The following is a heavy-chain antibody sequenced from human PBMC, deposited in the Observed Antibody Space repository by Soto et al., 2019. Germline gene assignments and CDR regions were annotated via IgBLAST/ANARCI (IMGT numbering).Heavy chain of an antibody. CDR3: ARQIYDSDTGPNFQYYFDS. D-gene: IGHD3-22*01. Sequence: GESLKISCKGSGYSFAGYWITWVRQKPGKGLEWMGRIDPSDSQTYYSPSFRGRVTISATKSITTVFLQWSSLRASDTAMYYCARQIYDSDTGPNFQYYFDSWGQGTPVTVSS. CDR1: GYSFAGYW. CDR2: IDPSDSQT. J-gene: IGHJ4*02. V-gene: IGHV5-10-1*01.